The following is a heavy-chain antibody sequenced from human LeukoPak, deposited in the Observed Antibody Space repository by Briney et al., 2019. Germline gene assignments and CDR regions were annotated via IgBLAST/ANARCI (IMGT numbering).Heavy chain of an antibody. CDR3: ARLGYGDYYLGY. CDR2: ISDYNGNT. D-gene: IGHD4-17*01. CDR1: GYTFGSHG. Sequence: ASVKVSCKASGYTFGSHGISWVRQAPGQGLECMGWISDYNGNTKYVQKFQGRVTMTTDTSTNTAYMELRSLRSDDTAVYFCARLGYGDYYLGYWGQGTLVTVSS. V-gene: IGHV1-18*01. J-gene: IGHJ4*02.